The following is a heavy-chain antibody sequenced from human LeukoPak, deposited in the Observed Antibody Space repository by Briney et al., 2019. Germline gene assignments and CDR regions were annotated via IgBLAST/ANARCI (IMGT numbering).Heavy chain of an antibody. Sequence: PSETLSLTCSVSGGSISSGDYFWTWIRQPPGKGLEYIGYIYYNGTTYYNPSLKSRITMSVDMSASQFSLRLTSVSAADTAVYYCTRAYWIGFHFDSWGQGILVSVSS. CDR2: IYYNGTT. V-gene: IGHV4-30-4*01. CDR1: GGSISSGDYF. CDR3: TRAYWIGFHFDS. D-gene: IGHD3-3*01. J-gene: IGHJ4*02.